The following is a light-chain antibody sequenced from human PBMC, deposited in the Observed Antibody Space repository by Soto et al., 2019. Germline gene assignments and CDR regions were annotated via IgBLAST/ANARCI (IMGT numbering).Light chain of an antibody. CDR1: SSDIGAYDY. J-gene: IGLJ1*01. V-gene: IGLV2-14*01. CDR3: FSFTTTRPHV. Sequence: QSALTQPASLSGSPGQSITISCTGTSSDIGAYDYVSWFQQHPGKAPKLMISEVNNRPSGVSNRFSGSKSGNTAYLTISGLQVEDEAEYFCFSFTTTRPHVFGTGTQVTVL. CDR2: EVN.